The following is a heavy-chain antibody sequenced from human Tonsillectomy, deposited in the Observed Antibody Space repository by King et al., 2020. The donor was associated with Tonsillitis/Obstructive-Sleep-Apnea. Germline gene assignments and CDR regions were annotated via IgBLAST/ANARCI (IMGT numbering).Heavy chain of an antibody. CDR2: IYYSGST. Sequence: VQLQESGPGLVKPSETLSLTCTVSGGSISSYYWSWIRQPPGKGLEWIGYIYYSGSTNYNPSLKSRVTISVDTSKNQISLKLSSVTAADTAVYYCARDMVGYLGAYGIDYWGQGTLVTVSS. CDR1: GGSISSYY. D-gene: IGHD2-8*02. V-gene: IGHV4-59*01. J-gene: IGHJ4*02. CDR3: ARDMVGYLGAYGIDY.